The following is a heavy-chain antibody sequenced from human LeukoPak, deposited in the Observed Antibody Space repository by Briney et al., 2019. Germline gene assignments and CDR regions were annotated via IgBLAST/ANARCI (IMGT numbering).Heavy chain of an antibody. D-gene: IGHD6-13*01. J-gene: IGHJ4*02. CDR2: INHSGST. CDR1: GGSFSNYY. Sequence: SETLSLTCAVYGGSFSNYYWSWIRQPPGKGLEWIGEINHSGSTNYNPSLKSRVTISVDTSKNQFSLKLSSVTAADTAVYYCRYAIAAADSLDYWGQGTLVTVSS. CDR3: RYAIAAADSLDY. V-gene: IGHV4-34*01.